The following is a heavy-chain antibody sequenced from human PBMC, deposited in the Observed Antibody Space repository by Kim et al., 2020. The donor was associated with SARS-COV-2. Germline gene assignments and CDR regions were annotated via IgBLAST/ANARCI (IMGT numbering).Heavy chain of an antibody. CDR1: GYTFTSYG. CDR3: ARDGWGDDYYYYGMDV. D-gene: IGHD3-16*01. V-gene: IGHV1-18*01. J-gene: IGHJ6*02. CDR2: ISAYNGNT. Sequence: ASVKVSCKASGYTFTSYGIGWVRQAPGQGLEWMGWISAYNGNTNYAQKLQGRVTMTTDTSTSTAYMELRSLRSDDSAVYYCARDGWGDDYYYYGMDVWGQGTTVTVSS.